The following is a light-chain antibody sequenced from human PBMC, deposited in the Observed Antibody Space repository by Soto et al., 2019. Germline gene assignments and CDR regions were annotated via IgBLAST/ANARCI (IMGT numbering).Light chain of an antibody. CDR1: GSNIGSNG. Sequence: QLVLTQPPSVSAAPRQRVTISCSGSGSNIGSNGVNWYQQLPGRPPKLVIFYDDLLPLGVSDRFSGSKSDTSASLAISDLQSEDEAEYFCAVWDASLNGVVFGGGTKLTVL. V-gene: IGLV1-36*01. J-gene: IGLJ3*02. CDR2: YDD. CDR3: AVWDASLNGVV.